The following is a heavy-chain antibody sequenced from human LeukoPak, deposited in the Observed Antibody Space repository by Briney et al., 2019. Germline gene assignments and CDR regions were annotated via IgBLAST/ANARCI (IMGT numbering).Heavy chain of an antibody. CDR3: ARDDLRSLECSS. V-gene: IGHV1-2*02. CDR2: INPNSGGT. J-gene: IGHJ5*02. Sequence: ASVKVSCKASGYTFTGYYMHWVRQAPGQGLEWMGWINPNSGGTNYAQKFQGRVTMTRGTSISTAYMELSRLRSDDTAVYYCARDDLRSLECSSWGQGTLVTVSS. CDR1: GYTFTGYY. D-gene: IGHD3-3*01.